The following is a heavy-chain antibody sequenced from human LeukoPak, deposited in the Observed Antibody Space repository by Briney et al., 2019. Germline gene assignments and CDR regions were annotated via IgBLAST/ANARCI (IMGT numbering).Heavy chain of an antibody. CDR3: ARGRRILGGPENAGDFFDY. CDR1: GYTLTDYY. J-gene: IGHJ4*01. D-gene: IGHD3-16*01. CDR2: INPNSGAT. Sequence: VASVKVSCRASGYTLTDYYLLWGRQAPGQGLKWMGWINPNSGATDYAQSFQARVTMTRDTSIGTGYMELTGLKSDDTAVYYCARGRRILGGPENAGDFFDYWGQGSLVTVSS. V-gene: IGHV1-2*02.